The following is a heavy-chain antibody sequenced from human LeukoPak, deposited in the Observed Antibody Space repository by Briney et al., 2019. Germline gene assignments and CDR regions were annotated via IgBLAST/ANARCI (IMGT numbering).Heavy chain of an antibody. CDR1: GGSFSGYY. CDR3: ARVRDTMVRGVIAN. J-gene: IGHJ4*02. V-gene: IGHV4-34*01. D-gene: IGHD3-10*01. CDR2: INHSGST. Sequence: SETLSLTCAVYGGSFSGYYWSCIRQPPGKGLEWIGEINHSGSTNYNPSLKSRVTISVDTSKNQFSLKLSSVTAADTAVYYCARVRDTMVRGVIANWGQGTLVTVSS.